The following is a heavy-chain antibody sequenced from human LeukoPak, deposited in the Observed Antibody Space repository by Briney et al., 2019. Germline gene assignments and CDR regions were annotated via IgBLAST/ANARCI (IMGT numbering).Heavy chain of an antibody. J-gene: IGHJ4*02. CDR1: GYTFTSYA. V-gene: IGHV1-3*01. CDR2: INADNGNT. CDR3: ARGPGGSWAPFDY. Sequence: ASVKVSCKASGYTFTSYAMHWVRQAPGQRLEWIGWINADNGNTEYSQKFQGRVTIVRDTSASTAYMELSSLKSEDTAVYYCARGPGGSWAPFDYWGQGTLVTVSS. D-gene: IGHD6-13*01.